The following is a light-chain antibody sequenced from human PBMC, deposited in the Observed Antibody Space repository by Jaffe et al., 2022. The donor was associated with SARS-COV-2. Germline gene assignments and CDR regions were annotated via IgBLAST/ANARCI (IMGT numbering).Light chain of an antibody. V-gene: IGLV2-14*01. J-gene: IGLJ1*01. CDR3: SSYTTSSTYV. Sequence: QSALTQPASVSGSPGQSITISCTGTSSDVGGYKYVSWYQQQPGKAPKLMIYDVSNRPSGVSNRFSGSKSGNTASLTISGLQAEDEADYYCSSYTTSSTYVFGTGTEVTVL. CDR2: DVS. CDR1: SSDVGGYKY.